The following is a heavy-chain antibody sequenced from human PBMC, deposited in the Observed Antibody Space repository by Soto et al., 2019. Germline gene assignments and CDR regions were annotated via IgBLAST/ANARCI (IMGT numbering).Heavy chain of an antibody. CDR2: ISYDGSNK. Sequence: PGGSLRLSCAASGFTFSSYAMHCVRQAPGKGLEWVAVISYDGSNKYYADSVKGRFTISRDNSKNTLYLQMNSLRAEDTAVYYCAREVSRGWTKNDYWGQGTLVTVSS. CDR3: AREVSRGWTKNDY. J-gene: IGHJ4*02. CDR1: GFTFSSYA. D-gene: IGHD6-19*01. V-gene: IGHV3-30-3*01.